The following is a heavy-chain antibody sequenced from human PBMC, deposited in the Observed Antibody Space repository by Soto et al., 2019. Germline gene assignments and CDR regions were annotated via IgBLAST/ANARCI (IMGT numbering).Heavy chain of an antibody. Sequence: PGGSLRLSCAASGFTFSSYAMHWVRQAPGKGLEWVAVISYDGSNKYYAEHVKGRFTISRDNSKNKLYMQMNNLKAEDTALYYCASDYYDSSGYYMYYFDYWGQGTLVTVSS. D-gene: IGHD3-22*01. CDR3: ASDYYDSSGYYMYYFDY. J-gene: IGHJ4*02. V-gene: IGHV3-30-3*01. CDR2: ISYDGSNK. CDR1: GFTFSSYA.